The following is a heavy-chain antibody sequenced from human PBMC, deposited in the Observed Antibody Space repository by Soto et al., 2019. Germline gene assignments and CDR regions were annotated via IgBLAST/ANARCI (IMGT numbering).Heavy chain of an antibody. CDR2: ISAYNGNT. CDR1: GYTFTSYG. Sequence: KASGYTFTSYGISWVRQAPGQGLEWMGWISAYNGNTNYAQKLQGRVTMTTDTSTSTAYMELTSLRSDDTAVYFCARGSPSGTNAYWGQGTLVTVSS. D-gene: IGHD1-26*01. J-gene: IGHJ4*02. V-gene: IGHV1-18*01. CDR3: ARGSPSGTNAY.